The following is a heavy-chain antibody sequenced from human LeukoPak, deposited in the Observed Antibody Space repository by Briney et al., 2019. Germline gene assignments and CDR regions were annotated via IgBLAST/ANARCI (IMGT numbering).Heavy chain of an antibody. CDR3: ARHYAFYYYMDV. CDR1: GYTFTGYY. J-gene: IGHJ6*03. V-gene: IGHV1-2*02. D-gene: IGHD4-17*01. CDR2: INPNSGGT. Sequence: VSVKVSCEASGYTFTGYYMHWVRQAPGQGLGWMGWINPNSGGTNYAQKFQGRVTMTRDTSISTAYMELSRLRSDDAAVYYCARHYAFYYYMDVWGQGTTVTISS.